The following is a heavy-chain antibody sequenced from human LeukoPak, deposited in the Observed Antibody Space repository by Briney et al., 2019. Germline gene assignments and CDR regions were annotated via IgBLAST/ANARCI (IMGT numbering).Heavy chain of an antibody. D-gene: IGHD3-10*01. CDR2: ISSSSSYI. CDR1: GFTFTSYS. J-gene: IGHJ3*02. CDR3: ARDIWFGIDAFDI. V-gene: IGHV3-21*01. Sequence: GGSLRLSCAASGFTFTSYSMNWVRQAPGKGLEWVSSISSSSSYIYYADSVKGRFTIPRDNAKNSLYLQMNSLRAEDTAVYYCARDIWFGIDAFDIWGQGTMVTVSS.